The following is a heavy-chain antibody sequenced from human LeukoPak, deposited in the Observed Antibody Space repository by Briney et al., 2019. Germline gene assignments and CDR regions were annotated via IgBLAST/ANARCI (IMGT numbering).Heavy chain of an antibody. V-gene: IGHV3-74*01. J-gene: IGHJ3*02. CDR3: ARDPGPLEVRGVINAFDI. CDR2: INSDGSST. CDR1: GFTFSSYW. Sequence: GGSLRLSCAASGFTFSSYWMHWVRQAPGKGLVWDSRINSDGSSTSYADSVKGRFTISRDNAKNTLYLQMNSLRAEDTAVYYCARDPGPLEVRGVINAFDIWGQGTMVTVSS. D-gene: IGHD3-10*01.